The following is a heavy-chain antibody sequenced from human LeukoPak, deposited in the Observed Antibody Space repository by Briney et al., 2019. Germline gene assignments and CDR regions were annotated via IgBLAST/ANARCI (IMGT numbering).Heavy chain of an antibody. V-gene: IGHV3-64D*09. J-gene: IGHJ4*02. CDR2: ITSNGDTT. CDR1: GFTFSSYI. CDR3: VKDDSYYYDSSGRDS. D-gene: IGHD3-22*01. Sequence: GGSLRLSCSASGFTFSSYIMHWARQAPGKGLEYVSAITSNGDTTYYADSVKGRVTISRDNSKNTLYLQMSSLRAEDTAVYYCVKDDSYYYDSSGRDSWGQGTQVTVSS.